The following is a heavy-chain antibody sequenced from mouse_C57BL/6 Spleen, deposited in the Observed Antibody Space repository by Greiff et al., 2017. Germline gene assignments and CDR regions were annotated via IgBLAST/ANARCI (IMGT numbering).Heavy chain of an antibody. Sequence: VQLQQSGAELARPGASVKMSCKASGYTFTSYTMHWVKQRPGQGLEWIGYINPSSGYTKYNQKFKDKATLTADKSSSTAYMQLSSLTSEDSAVYYCARFYNEDYAMDYWGQGTSVTVSS. CDR2: INPSSGYT. V-gene: IGHV1-4*01. CDR1: GYTFTSYT. CDR3: ARFYNEDYAMDY. J-gene: IGHJ4*01. D-gene: IGHD2-3*01.